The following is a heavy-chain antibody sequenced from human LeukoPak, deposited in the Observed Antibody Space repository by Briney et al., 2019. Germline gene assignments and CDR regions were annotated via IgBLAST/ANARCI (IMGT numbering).Heavy chain of an antibody. CDR2: IYYSGST. Sequence: PSETLSLTCTVSGGSISSSDYYWGWIRQPPGKGLEWIGYIYYSGSTYYNPSLKSRVTISVDTSKNQFSLKLSSVTAADTAVYYCARDLGIAARPDYWGQGTLVTVSS. V-gene: IGHV4-39*02. CDR1: GGSISSSDYY. CDR3: ARDLGIAARPDY. D-gene: IGHD6-6*01. J-gene: IGHJ4*02.